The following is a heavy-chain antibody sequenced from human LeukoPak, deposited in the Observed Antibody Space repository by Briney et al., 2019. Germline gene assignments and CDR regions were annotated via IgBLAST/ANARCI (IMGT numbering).Heavy chain of an antibody. J-gene: IGHJ3*02. Sequence: GGSLTLSCAASGFTVSNYYMTWVRQPPGRGLEWVSVIYSGGSTYYADSVKGRFTISRDNSKNTLYLEMNSLRGEDTAVYYCARESSGYDSDAFGIWGQGTMVTVSS. D-gene: IGHD5-12*01. CDR1: GFTVSNYY. CDR2: IYSGGST. CDR3: ARESSGYDSDAFGI. V-gene: IGHV3-66*01.